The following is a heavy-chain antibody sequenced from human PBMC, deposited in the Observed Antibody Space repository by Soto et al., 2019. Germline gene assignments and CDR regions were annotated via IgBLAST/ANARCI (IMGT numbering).Heavy chain of an antibody. CDR2: ISGYNGNT. CDR1: GYAFSGYR. D-gene: IGHD2-8*01. J-gene: IGHJ5*01. CDR3: ARDLGPPNWFDS. V-gene: IGHV1-18*01. Sequence: QVQLVQSGAEMKQPGASVKVSCKTSGYAFSGYRLSWVRQGPGQGLEWMGWISGYNGNTDYAQKFQGRVTMTTDTSTSTAYMELRSLRSDDTAVYYCARDLGPPNWFDSWSQGTLVTVSS.